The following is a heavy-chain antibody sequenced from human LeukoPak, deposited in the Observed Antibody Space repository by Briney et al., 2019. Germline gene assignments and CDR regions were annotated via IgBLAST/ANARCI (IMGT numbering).Heavy chain of an antibody. Sequence: SETLSLTCTVSGGSISSYYWSWIRQPPGKGLEWIGYIYYSGSTNYNPSLKSRVTISVDTSKNQFSLKLSSVTAADTAVYYCAREDTYYYGSGPSLYYGMDVWGQGTTVTVSS. CDR3: AREDTYYYGSGPSLYYGMDV. CDR1: GGSISSYY. D-gene: IGHD3-10*01. J-gene: IGHJ6*02. CDR2: IYYSGST. V-gene: IGHV4-59*01.